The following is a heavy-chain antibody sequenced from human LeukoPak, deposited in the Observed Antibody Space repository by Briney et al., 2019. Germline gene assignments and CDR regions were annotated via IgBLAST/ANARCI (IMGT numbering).Heavy chain of an antibody. CDR3: ARAVHEDYYSYYYMDV. Sequence: SETLSLTCTVSGGSISSYYWSWIRQPPGKGLEWIGYIYYSGSTNYNPSLKSRVTISVDTSKNQFSLKLSSVTAADTAVYYCARAVHEDYYSYYYMDVWGKGTTVTVSS. V-gene: IGHV4-59*01. CDR2: IYYSGST. CDR1: GGSISSYY. J-gene: IGHJ6*03.